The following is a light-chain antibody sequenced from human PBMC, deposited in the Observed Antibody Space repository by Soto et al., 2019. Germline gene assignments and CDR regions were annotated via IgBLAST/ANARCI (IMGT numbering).Light chain of an antibody. Sequence: QAVVTQEPSFSVSPGGTVTLTCGLSSGSVSPSYYPSWYQQTPGQAPRTLIYSTNTRSSGVPDRFSGSILGNKAALTITGAQADDESDYFCVLYMGSGISVFGGWTKLTVL. CDR2: STN. CDR1: SGSVSPSYY. V-gene: IGLV8-61*01. J-gene: IGLJ3*02. CDR3: VLYMGSGISV.